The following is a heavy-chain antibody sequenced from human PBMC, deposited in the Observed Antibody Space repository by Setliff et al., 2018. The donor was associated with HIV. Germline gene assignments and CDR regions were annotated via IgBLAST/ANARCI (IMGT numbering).Heavy chain of an antibody. CDR3: AKAYSGYEYSTDY. Sequence: ETLSLTCTVSGGSISSSSYYWGWIRQAPGKGLEWVSYISSSSSTIYYADSVKGRFTISRDNAKNSLYLQMNSLRAEDTAVYYCAKAYSGYEYSTDYWGQGTLVTVSS. V-gene: IGHV3-48*04. D-gene: IGHD5-12*01. CDR1: GGSISSSS. J-gene: IGHJ4*02. CDR2: ISSSSSTI.